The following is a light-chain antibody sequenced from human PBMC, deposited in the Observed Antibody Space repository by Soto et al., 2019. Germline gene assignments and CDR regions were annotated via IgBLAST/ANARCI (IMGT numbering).Light chain of an antibody. CDR1: QRVSSTY. CDR3: QHYASSPPGFT. CDR2: GAS. Sequence: EIVLTQSPGTLSLFPGERATLSCRASQRVSSTYFAWYRQKPGQPPRLLIYGASKRATGVPDRVSGSGSGTDFTLTINRLEPADFAVYYCQHYASSPPGFTFGPGTTVDIK. J-gene: IGKJ3*01. V-gene: IGKV3-20*01.